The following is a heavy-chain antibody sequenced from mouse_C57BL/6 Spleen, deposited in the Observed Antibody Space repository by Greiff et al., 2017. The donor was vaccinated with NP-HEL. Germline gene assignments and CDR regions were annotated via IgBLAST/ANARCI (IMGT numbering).Heavy chain of an antibody. D-gene: IGHD2-13*01. V-gene: IGHV1-64*01. Sequence: QVQLQQPGAELVKPGASVKLSCKASGYTFTSYWMHWVKQRPGRGLEWIGMIHPTSGSTNYNEKFKSKATMTVDKSSSTAYMQLSSLTSEDSAVYYCARSDGDYGGWGQGTTLTVSS. CDR3: ARSDGDYGG. J-gene: IGHJ2*01. CDR2: IHPTSGST. CDR1: GYTFTSYW.